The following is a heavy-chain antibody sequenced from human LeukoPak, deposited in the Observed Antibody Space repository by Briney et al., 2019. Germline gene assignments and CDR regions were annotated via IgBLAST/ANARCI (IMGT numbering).Heavy chain of an antibody. Sequence: SETLSLTCAVYGGSFSGYYWSWIRQPPGKGLEWIGEINHSGSTNYNPSLKSRVTISVDTSENQFSLKLSSVTAADTAVYYCARGIVGYSYGVTRNYFDYWGQGTLVSVSS. CDR2: INHSGST. CDR1: GGSFSGYY. D-gene: IGHD5-18*01. V-gene: IGHV4-34*01. CDR3: ARGIVGYSYGVTRNYFDY. J-gene: IGHJ4*02.